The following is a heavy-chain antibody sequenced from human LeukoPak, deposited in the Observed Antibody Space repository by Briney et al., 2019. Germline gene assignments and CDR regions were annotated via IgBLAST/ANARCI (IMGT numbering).Heavy chain of an antibody. CDR2: IYTSGST. CDR1: GGSISSYY. J-gene: IGHJ4*02. V-gene: IGHV4-4*07. CDR3: ARLRYSSGWYPFDY. D-gene: IGHD6-19*01. Sequence: SETLSLTCTVSGGSISSYYWSWIRQPAEKGLEGIGRIYTSGSTNYNPSLKSRVTMSVDTSKNQFSLKLSSVTAADTAVYYCARLRYSSGWYPFDYWGQGTLVTVSS.